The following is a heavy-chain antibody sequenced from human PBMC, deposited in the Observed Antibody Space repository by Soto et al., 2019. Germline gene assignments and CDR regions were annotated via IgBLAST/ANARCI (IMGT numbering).Heavy chain of an antibody. CDR1: GYTFTSYD. D-gene: IGHD3-10*01. Sequence: ASVKVSCKASGYTFTSYDINWVRQATGQGLEWMGWMNANNGNTSYAQKFQGRVTMTRNTSTSTAYMELSSLRSEDTAVYYCSRDVPGFTMVRGVINPYDYWGQGTLVTVSS. CDR2: MNANNGNT. J-gene: IGHJ4*02. V-gene: IGHV1-8*01. CDR3: SRDVPGFTMVRGVINPYDY.